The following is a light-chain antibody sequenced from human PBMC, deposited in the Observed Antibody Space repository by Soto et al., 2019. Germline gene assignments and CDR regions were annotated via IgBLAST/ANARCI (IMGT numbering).Light chain of an antibody. Sequence: QAVLTQPPSESGSPGQSVTISCTGTSSDVGGYKYVSWYQQYPGKAPKLMIYAVNKRPSGVPDRFSGSKSGNTASLTVSGLQAEDEADYYCSSYAGSNNYVFGTGTKDTVL. CDR2: AVN. CDR3: SSYAGSNNYV. CDR1: SSDVGGYKY. V-gene: IGLV2-8*01. J-gene: IGLJ1*01.